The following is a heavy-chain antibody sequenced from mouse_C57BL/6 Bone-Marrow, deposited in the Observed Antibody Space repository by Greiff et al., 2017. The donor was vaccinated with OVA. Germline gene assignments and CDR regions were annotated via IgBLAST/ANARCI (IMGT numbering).Heavy chain of an antibody. CDR2: ISSGGSST. CDR1: GFTFSSYG. Sequence: EVKLMESGGDLVKPGGSLKLSCAASGFTFSSYGMSWVRQTPDKRLEWVATISSGGSSTYYPDSVKGRFTISRDNAKNTLYLQMSSLKSEDTAMYYCARHVYYDYGGGYFDNWDQDATRPVSS. D-gene: IGHD2-4*01. V-gene: IGHV5-6*01. J-gene: IGHJ2*01. CDR3: ARHVYYDYGGGYFDN.